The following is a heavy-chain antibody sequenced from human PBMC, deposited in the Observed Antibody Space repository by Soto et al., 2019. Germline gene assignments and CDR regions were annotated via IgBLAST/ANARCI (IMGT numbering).Heavy chain of an antibody. D-gene: IGHD6-13*01. CDR2: IGSSSSYI. V-gene: IGHV3-21*06. CDR1: GFTFSRSS. J-gene: IGHJ5*02. CDR3: AREVAAAEFDP. Sequence: EVQLVESGGGLVKPGGSLRLSCAASGFTFSRSSLSWVRQAPGKGPEWVSCIGSSSSYISYADSVKGRFTISRDNAKNTLYLRLNSLRVDDTAMYYCAREVAAAEFDPWGQGTLVTVSS.